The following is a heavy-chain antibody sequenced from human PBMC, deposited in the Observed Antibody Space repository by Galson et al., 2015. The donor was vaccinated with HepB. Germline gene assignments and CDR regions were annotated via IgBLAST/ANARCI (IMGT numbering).Heavy chain of an antibody. CDR3: ARDPAALWFGDSDAFDM. V-gene: IGHV1-3*01. D-gene: IGHD3-10*01. CDR1: GYTFTSYA. J-gene: IGHJ3*02. CDR2: INAGNGNT. Sequence: SVKVSCKASGYTFTSYALHWVRQAPGQGFEWMGWINAGNGNTKYSQKFQGRVTITRDTSASTAYMELSSLRSEDTAVYYCARDPAALWFGDSDAFDMWGQGTMVTVSS.